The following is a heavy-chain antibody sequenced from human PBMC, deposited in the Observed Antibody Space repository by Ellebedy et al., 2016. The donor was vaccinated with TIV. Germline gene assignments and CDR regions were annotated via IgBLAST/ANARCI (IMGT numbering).Heavy chain of an antibody. CDR2: INHSGST. J-gene: IGHJ4*02. Sequence: MPSETLSLTCAVYGGSFSGYYWSWIRQPPGKGLEWIGEINHSGSTNYKPSLKSRVTISVDTSKNQFSLKLSSVTAADTAVYYCASVVNYYWGKGTLVTVSS. V-gene: IGHV4-34*01. CDR3: ASVVNYY. CDR1: GGSFSGYY. D-gene: IGHD2-15*01.